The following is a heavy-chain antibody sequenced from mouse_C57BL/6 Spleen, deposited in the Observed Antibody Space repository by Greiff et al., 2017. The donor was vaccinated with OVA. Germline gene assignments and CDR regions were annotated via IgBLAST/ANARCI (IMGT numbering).Heavy chain of an antibody. V-gene: IGHV1-22*01. Sequence: EVQLQQSGPELVKPGASVKMSCKASGYTFTDYNMHWVKQSHGKSLEWIGYINPNNGGTSYNQKFKGKATLTVNKSSSTAYMELRSLTSEDSAVYYCARGEDYPRRGVDYWGQGTILTVSS. D-gene: IGHD2-4*01. CDR1: GYTFTDYN. CDR2: INPNNGGT. J-gene: IGHJ2*01. CDR3: ARGEDYPRRGVDY.